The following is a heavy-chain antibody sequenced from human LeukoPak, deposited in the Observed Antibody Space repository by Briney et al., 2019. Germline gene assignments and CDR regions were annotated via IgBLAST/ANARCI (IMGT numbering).Heavy chain of an antibody. D-gene: IGHD6-6*01. J-gene: IGHJ2*01. CDR3: AKERIAARAVYFDL. V-gene: IGHV3-9*03. Sequence: PGGSLRLSCAASGFTFDDYAMHWVRQAPGKGLEWVSGISWNSGSIGYADSVKGRFTISRDNAKNSLYLQMNSLRAEDMALYYCAKERIAARAVYFDLWGRGTLVTVSS. CDR2: ISWNSGSI. CDR1: GFTFDDYA.